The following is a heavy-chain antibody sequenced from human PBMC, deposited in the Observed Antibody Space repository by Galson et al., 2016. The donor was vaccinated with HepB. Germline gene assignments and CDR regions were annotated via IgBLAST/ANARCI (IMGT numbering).Heavy chain of an antibody. Sequence: SLRLSCAASGFVLSNFGLSWVRQAPGKGLEWVASISTRRTTYYSDSVQGRFTNSRDNSNNTLYLQMNGLRAEDTAVYYCAKERLVRRIFDHWGQGTLLTGSS. D-gene: IGHD1-1*01. CDR2: ISTRRTT. CDR3: AKERLVRRIFDH. J-gene: IGHJ4*02. CDR1: GFVLSNFG. V-gene: IGHV3-23*01.